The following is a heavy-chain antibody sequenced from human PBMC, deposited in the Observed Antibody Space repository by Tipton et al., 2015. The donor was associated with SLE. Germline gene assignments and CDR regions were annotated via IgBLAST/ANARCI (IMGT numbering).Heavy chain of an antibody. CDR1: AGSFSGYY. CDR3: ARGEKWFGEPEADY. CDR2: IYYSGST. J-gene: IGHJ4*02. D-gene: IGHD3-10*01. V-gene: IGHV4-59*01. Sequence: TLSLTCAVYAGSFSGYYWSWIRQPPGKGLEWIGYIYYSGSTNYNPSLKSRVTISVDTSKNQFSLKLSSVTAADTAVYYCARGEKWFGEPEADYWGQGTLVTVSS.